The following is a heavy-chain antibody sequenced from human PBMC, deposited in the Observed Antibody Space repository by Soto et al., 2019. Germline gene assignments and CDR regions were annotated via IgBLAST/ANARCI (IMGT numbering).Heavy chain of an antibody. J-gene: IGHJ3*02. V-gene: IGHV3-48*03. D-gene: IGHD5-12*01. Sequence: EGSLRLSCAASGFTVSSYEMDWVRQAPGKGLEWVAYISISGGTIYYGDSVEGRFTISRDNADNSLYLQMNSLRAEDTAVYYCTKEKSVINSGYDAFGIWGRGTVVTVSS. CDR3: TKEKSVINSGYDAFGI. CDR2: ISISGGTI. CDR1: GFTVSSYE.